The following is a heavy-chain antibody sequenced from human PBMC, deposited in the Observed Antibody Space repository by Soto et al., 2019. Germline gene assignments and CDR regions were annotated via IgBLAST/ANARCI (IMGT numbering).Heavy chain of an antibody. Sequence: EVQLVESGGGLVQPGGSLRLSCAASGFTFSSYWMTWVRQAPGKGLEWVANIKQDGSEEYYVDSVKGRFTISRDNAKNSLYLQMTSLRAEDTAMYYCARGAFPTWGSYPLDYWGQGTLVTVSS. CDR2: IKQDGSEE. CDR3: ARGAFPTWGSYPLDY. V-gene: IGHV3-7*04. J-gene: IGHJ4*02. CDR1: GFTFSSYW. D-gene: IGHD3-16*02.